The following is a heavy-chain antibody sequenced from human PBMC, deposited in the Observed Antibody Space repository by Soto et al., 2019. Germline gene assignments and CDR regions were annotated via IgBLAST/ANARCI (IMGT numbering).Heavy chain of an antibody. CDR2: IYYIWXT. CDR3: ARVPDY. Sequence: SETLSLTFTVSGGSISSYYWRWIRQPPGKGLECIVYIYYIWXTXXXXXXXXXXXXXXYTXXNHXXXXXXXXXAADTAVYYCARVPDYWGQGILVTVSS. J-gene: IGHJ4*02. CDR1: GGSISSYY. V-gene: IGHV4-59*01. D-gene: IGHD2-2*01.